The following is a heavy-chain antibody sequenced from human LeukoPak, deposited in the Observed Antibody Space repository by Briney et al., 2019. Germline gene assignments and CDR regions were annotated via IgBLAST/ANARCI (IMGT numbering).Heavy chain of an antibody. D-gene: IGHD4-17*01. CDR1: GFTFDDYT. V-gene: IGHV3-43*01. Sequence: GGSLRLSCAASGFTFDDYTMHWVRQAAEKGLEWVSLISWDGGSTYFADSVKGRFTISRDNSKNSLYLQMNSLRTEDTALYYCAKDIGLYPYTVTTGPSFDYWGQGTLLTVSS. CDR2: ISWDGGST. CDR3: AKDIGLYPYTVTTGPSFDY. J-gene: IGHJ4*02.